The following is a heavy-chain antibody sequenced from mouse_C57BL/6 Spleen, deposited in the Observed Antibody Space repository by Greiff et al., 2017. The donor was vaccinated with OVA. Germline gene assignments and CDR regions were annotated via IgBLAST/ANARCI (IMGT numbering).Heavy chain of an antibody. CDR3: VVEDYAMGY. V-gene: IGHV10-1*01. CDR2: IRSKSNNYAT. J-gene: IGHJ4*01. Sequence: EVKLMESGGGLVQPKGSLKLSCAASGFSFNTYAMNWVRQAPGKGLEWVARIRSKSNNYATYYADSVKDRFTISRDDSESMLYLQMNNLKTEDTARYYCVVEDYAMGYWGQGTSVTVSS. CDR1: GFSFNTYA.